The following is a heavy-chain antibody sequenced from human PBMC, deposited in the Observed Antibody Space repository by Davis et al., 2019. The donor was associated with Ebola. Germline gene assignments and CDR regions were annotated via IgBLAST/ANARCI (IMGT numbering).Heavy chain of an antibody. D-gene: IGHD3-3*01. CDR1: GGPISSHNW. CDR2: IYHSGST. V-gene: IGHV4-4*02. J-gene: IGHJ6*02. CDR3: ARGREDTVFGVIIPDYYYGLDV. Sequence: MPSETLSLTCAVSGGPISSHNWWTWVRQPPGKGLEWIGEIYHSGSTNYNPSLKSRVTISVDKSKNHFSLKLNSVTAADTAVYYCARGREDTVFGVIIPDYYYGLDVWGQGTTVTVSS.